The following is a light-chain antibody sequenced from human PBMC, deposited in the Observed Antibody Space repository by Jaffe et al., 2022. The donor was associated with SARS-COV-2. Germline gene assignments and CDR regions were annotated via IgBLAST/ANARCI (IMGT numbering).Light chain of an antibody. CDR2: DDR. V-gene: IGLV3-21*02. CDR3: QLWDSSSDHWV. Sequence: SYVLTQPPSVSVAPGQTARFTCGGNNIGRTSVYWYQQKPGQAPGLVVYDDRDRPSGIPERFSGSKSGNTATLTISRVEAGDEADYYCQLWDSSSDHWVFGGGTKLTVL. CDR1: NIGRTS. J-gene: IGLJ3*02.